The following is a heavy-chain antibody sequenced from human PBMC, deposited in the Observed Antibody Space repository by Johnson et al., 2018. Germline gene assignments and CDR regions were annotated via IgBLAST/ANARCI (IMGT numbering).Heavy chain of an antibody. V-gene: IGHV3-23*04. CDR3: AKGRGPFYYYDMDF. Sequence: EVQLVETGGGLVQPGGSLRLSCAASGLAFSSFAMSWVRQAPGKGLEWVSLISGSGRSTYYAESVKGRFTISRDNSKNTLYVETNSLRAYDTALYYCAKGRGPFYYYDMDFWGQGTTVTVSS. CDR1: GLAFSSFA. J-gene: IGHJ6*02. CDR2: ISGSGRST.